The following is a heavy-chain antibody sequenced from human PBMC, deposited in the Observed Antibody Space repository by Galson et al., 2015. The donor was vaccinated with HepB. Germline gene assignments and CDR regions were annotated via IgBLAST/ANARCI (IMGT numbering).Heavy chain of an antibody. CDR2: IYSGGGGGTT. D-gene: IGHD2-2*01. Sequence: SLRLSCAVSGFTVSSNYMSWVRQAPGKGLEWVSVIYSGGGGGTTYYADSVKGRFTISRDNSKNTLNLQMDSLRSDDTAVYYCARDFGVPAATGFDYWGQGTLVTVSS. CDR1: GFTVSSNY. CDR3: ARDFGVPAATGFDY. V-gene: IGHV3-66*01. J-gene: IGHJ4*02.